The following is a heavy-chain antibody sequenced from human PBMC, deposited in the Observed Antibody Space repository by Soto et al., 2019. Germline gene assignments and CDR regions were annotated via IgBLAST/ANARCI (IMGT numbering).Heavy chain of an antibody. CDR3: ARDNYLLYGPDAFDI. V-gene: IGHV3-7*03. CDR2: IKQDGSEK. CDR1: GFTFSSYW. J-gene: IGHJ3*02. D-gene: IGHD4-4*01. Sequence: LRLSCAASGFTFSSYWMSWVRQAPGKGLEWVANIKQDGSEKYYVDSVKGRFTISRDNAKNSLYLQMNSLRAEDTAVYYCARDNYLLYGPDAFDIWGQGTMVTVSS.